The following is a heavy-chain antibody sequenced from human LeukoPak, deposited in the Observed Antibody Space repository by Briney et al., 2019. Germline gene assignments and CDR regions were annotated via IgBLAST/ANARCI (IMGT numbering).Heavy chain of an antibody. Sequence: GGSLRLSCAASGFTFSSYSMNWVRQAPGKGLEWVSYISSSSSTIYYADSVKGRFTISRDNAKNSLYLQMNSLRAEDTAVYYCARSPELLSVSGLGGYYFDYWGQGTLVTVSS. CDR3: ARSPELLSVSGLGGYYFDY. CDR2: ISSSSSTI. J-gene: IGHJ4*02. D-gene: IGHD3-16*01. V-gene: IGHV3-48*04. CDR1: GFTFSSYS.